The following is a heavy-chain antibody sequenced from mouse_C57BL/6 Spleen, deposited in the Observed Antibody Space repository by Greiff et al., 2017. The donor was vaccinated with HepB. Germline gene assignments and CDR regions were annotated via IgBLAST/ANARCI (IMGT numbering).Heavy chain of an antibody. Sequence: DVQLQESGPGMVKPSQSLSLTCTVTGYSITSGYDWHWIRHFPGNKLEWMGYISYSGSTNYNPSLKSRISITHDTSKNHFFLKLNSVTTEDTATYYCARNYDDGDGYAMDYWGQGTSVTVSS. D-gene: IGHD2-4*01. V-gene: IGHV3-1*01. J-gene: IGHJ4*01. CDR2: ISYSGST. CDR1: GYSITSGYD. CDR3: ARNYDDGDGYAMDY.